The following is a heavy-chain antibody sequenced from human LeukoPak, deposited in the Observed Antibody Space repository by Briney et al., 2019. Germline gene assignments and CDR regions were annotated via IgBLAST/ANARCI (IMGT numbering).Heavy chain of an antibody. D-gene: IGHD3-10*01. Sequence: PSETLSLTCTVSGGSISSSSYYWGWIRQPPGKGLEWIGSIYYSGSTYYNPSLKSRVTISVDTSKNQFSLKLSSVTAADTAVYYCAGDYYGSGSKYKWSTDYWGQGTLVTVSS. CDR1: GGSISSSSYY. J-gene: IGHJ4*02. CDR3: AGDYYGSGSKYKWSTDY. CDR2: IYYSGST. V-gene: IGHV4-39*07.